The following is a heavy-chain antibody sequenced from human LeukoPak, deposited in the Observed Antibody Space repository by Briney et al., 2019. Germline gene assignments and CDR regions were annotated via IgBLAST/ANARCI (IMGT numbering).Heavy chain of an antibody. Sequence: TSETLSLTCTVSGGSISSYYWSWIQQPPGKGLEWIGYIYTSGSTNYNPSLKSRVTISVDTSKNQFSLKLSSVTAADTAVYYCARLLHARGNCGGDCYSYYFDYWGQGTLVTVSS. CDR2: IYTSGST. CDR1: GGSISSYY. D-gene: IGHD2-21*02. J-gene: IGHJ4*02. V-gene: IGHV4-4*09. CDR3: ARLLHARGNCGGDCYSYYFDY.